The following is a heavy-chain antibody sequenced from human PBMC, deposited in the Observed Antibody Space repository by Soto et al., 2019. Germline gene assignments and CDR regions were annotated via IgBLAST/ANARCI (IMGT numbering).Heavy chain of an antibody. D-gene: IGHD2-21*01. CDR2: INSDGSST. Sequence: GGSLRLSCAASGFTFSSYWMHWVRQAPGKGLVWVSRINSDGSSTSYADSVKGRFTISRDNAKNTLYLQMNSLRAEDTAVYYGERDFIPHSQRDAFDIWGQGTMVTVSS. CDR3: ERDFIPHSQRDAFDI. V-gene: IGHV3-74*01. J-gene: IGHJ3*02. CDR1: GFTFSSYW.